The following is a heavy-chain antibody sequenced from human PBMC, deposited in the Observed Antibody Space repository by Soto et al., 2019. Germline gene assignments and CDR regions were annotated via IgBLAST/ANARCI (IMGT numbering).Heavy chain of an antibody. CDR1: GYTFTSYY. D-gene: IGHD6-13*01. CDR3: ARVRSSWSKVFDY. V-gene: IGHV1-46*01. CDR2: INPSGGST. Sequence: ASVMASCKASGYTFTSYYMHWVRQAPVQGLEWMGIINPSGGSTSYAQKFQGRVTMTRDTSTSTVYMELSSLRSEDTAVYYCARVRSSWSKVFDYWGQGTLVTVSS. J-gene: IGHJ4*02.